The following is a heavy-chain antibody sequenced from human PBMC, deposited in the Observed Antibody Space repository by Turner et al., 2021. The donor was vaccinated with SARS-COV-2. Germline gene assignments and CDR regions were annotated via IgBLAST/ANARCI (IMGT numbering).Heavy chain of an antibody. V-gene: IGHV4-34*01. CDR3: ARGIKGVLMSGSYYYYGMDV. Sequence: QVQLQQWGAGLLKPSETLSLTCAVYGGYFSGYYWIWIRQPPGKGLEWIGEINHSGSTNYTPSLKIRFTISVDTSKNQFSLKLISVTAADTAVYYCARGIKGVLMSGSYYYYGMDVWGQGTTVTVSS. CDR1: GGYFSGYY. D-gene: IGHD1-26*01. CDR2: INHSGST. J-gene: IGHJ6*02.